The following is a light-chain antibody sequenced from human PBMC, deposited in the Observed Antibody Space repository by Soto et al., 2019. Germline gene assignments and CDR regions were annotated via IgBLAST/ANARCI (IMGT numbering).Light chain of an antibody. CDR2: DVS. V-gene: IGKV3-11*01. CDR1: QSVSDY. CDR3: QQRYDWPWT. J-gene: IGKJ1*01. Sequence: IVLTQSPAIMSLSPGESASLSCRASQSVSDYLAWYQQKPGQAPRLIIYDVSKRATGIPARFSGSGSGTDFTLTISSLEPEDFAVYFCQQRYDWPWTFGLGTKVDI.